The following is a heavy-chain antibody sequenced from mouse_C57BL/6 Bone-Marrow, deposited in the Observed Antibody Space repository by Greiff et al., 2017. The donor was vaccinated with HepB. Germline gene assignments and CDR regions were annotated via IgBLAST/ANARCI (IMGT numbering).Heavy chain of an antibody. CDR1: GFTFSSYG. D-gene: IGHD3-2*02. CDR3: ARQRAAQSTVDY. Sequence: EVKVVESGGDLVKPGGSLKLSCAASGFTFSSYGMSWVRQTPDKRLEWVATISSGGSYTYYPDSVKGRFTISRDNAKNTLYLQMSRLKSEDTAMYYCARQRAAQSTVDYWGQGTTLTVSS. V-gene: IGHV5-6*01. J-gene: IGHJ2*01. CDR2: ISSGGSYT.